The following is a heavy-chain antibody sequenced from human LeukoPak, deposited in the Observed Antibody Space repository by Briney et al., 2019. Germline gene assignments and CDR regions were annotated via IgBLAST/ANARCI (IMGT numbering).Heavy chain of an antibody. V-gene: IGHV3-33*01. CDR2: IWYDGSNK. CDR3: ARVTVTTETYYYYYMDV. Sequence: PGRSLRLSCAASGFTFSSYGMHWVRQAPGKGLEWVAVIWYDGSNKYYADSVKGRFTISRDNSKNTLYLQMNSLRAEDTAVYYCARVTVTTETYYYYYMDVWGKGTTVIVSS. J-gene: IGHJ6*03. CDR1: GFTFSSYG. D-gene: IGHD4-17*01.